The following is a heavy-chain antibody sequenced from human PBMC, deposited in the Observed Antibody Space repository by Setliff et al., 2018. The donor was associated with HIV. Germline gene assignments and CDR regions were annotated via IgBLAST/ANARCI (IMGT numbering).Heavy chain of an antibody. D-gene: IGHD6-13*01. CDR2: LSYSGST. V-gene: IGHV4-39*01. Sequence: SETLSLTCTVSGGSISSRSPYYWGWIRQPPGRGLEWIGSLSYSGSTHYNPSLKSRVTISVDTANNQFFLKLTSVTAADTAVYYCARGDHRIISAAGSGWFDPWGQGTLVTVS. CDR3: ARGDHRIISAAGSGWFDP. J-gene: IGHJ5*02. CDR1: GGSISSRSPYY.